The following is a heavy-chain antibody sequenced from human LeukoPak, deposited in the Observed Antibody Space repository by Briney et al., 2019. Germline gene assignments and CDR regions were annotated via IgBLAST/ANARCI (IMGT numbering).Heavy chain of an antibody. J-gene: IGHJ4*02. V-gene: IGHV1-24*01. CDR1: GYTLTELS. CDR3: ATDVNSSGYYPLNFDY. CDR2: FDPEDGET. Sequence: ASVKVSCKVSGYTLTELSMHWVRQAPGKGLEWMGGFDPEDGETIYAQKFQGRVTMTEDTSTDTAYMELSSLRSEDTAVYYCATDVNSSGYYPLNFDYWGQGALVTVSS. D-gene: IGHD3-22*01.